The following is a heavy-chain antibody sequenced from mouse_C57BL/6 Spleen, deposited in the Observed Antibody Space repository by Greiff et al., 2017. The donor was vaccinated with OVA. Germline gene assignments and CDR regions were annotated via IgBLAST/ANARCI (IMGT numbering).Heavy chain of an antibody. D-gene: IGHD2-3*01. Sequence: EVQVVESGPGLVKPSQSLSLTCSVTGYSITSGYYWNWIRQFPGNKLEWMGYISYDGSNNYNPSLKYRISITRDTSKNQFFLKLNSVTTEDTATYYCARKSDGYYYAMDYWGQGTSVTVSS. CDR3: ARKSDGYYYAMDY. V-gene: IGHV3-6*01. CDR1: GYSITSGYY. CDR2: ISYDGSN. J-gene: IGHJ4*01.